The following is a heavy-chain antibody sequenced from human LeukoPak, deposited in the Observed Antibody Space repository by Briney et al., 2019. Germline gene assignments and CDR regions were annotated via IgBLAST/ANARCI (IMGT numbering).Heavy chain of an antibody. J-gene: IGHJ6*02. CDR1: GYTFTGYG. CDR2: ISAYNGNT. V-gene: IGHV1-18*01. CDR3: ATSLLDYYYYGMDV. Sequence: ASVKVSCKASGYTFTGYGISWVRQAPGQGLEWMGWISAYNGNTNYAQKLQGRVTMTEDTSTDTAYMELSSLRSEDTAVYYCATSLLDYYYYGMDVWGQGTTVTVSS.